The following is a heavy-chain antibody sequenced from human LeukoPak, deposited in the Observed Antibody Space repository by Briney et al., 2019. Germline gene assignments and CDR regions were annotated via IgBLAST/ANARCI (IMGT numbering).Heavy chain of an antibody. V-gene: IGHV3-11*04. Sequence: PGGSLRLSCAASGFTFSDYYMSWIRQAPGKGLEWVSYISSSGSTIYYADSVKGRFTISRDNAKNSLYLQMNSLRAEDTAVYYCARGPYYDILTGYYYYYYYMDVWGKGTTVTISS. CDR2: ISSSGSTI. D-gene: IGHD3-9*01. CDR3: ARGPYYDILTGYYYYYYYMDV. J-gene: IGHJ6*03. CDR1: GFTFSDYY.